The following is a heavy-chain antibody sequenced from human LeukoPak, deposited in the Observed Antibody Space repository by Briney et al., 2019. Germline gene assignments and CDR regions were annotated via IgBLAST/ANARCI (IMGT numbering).Heavy chain of an antibody. CDR1: GGSISSTSYF. CDR3: AKAGVRYYDSSGLHAFDI. J-gene: IGHJ3*02. Sequence: SETLSLTCTVSGGSISSTSYFWGWIRQPPGKGLEWIGTIYYSGGTYYNPSLKSRVTMSVDTSRNQFSLKLSSVNAADTAVYYCAKAGVRYYDSSGLHAFDIWGQGTMVTVSS. V-gene: IGHV4-39*01. D-gene: IGHD3-22*01. CDR2: IYYSGGT.